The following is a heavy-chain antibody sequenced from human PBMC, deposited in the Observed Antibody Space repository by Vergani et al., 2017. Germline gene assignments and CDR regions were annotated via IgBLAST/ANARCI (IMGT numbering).Heavy chain of an antibody. CDR3: ASEGVLTGAVDGFDF. CDR2: ISYDGSNK. V-gene: IGHV3-30-3*01. J-gene: IGHJ4*02. Sequence: QVQLVESGGGVVQPGRSLRLSCAASGFTFSSYAMHWVRQAPGKGLEWVAVISYDGSNKYSADSVKGRFTISSVNSKNTLYLQMNSLRAEDTAVYYCASEGVLTGAVDGFDFWGQGTLVTVSS. CDR1: GFTFSSYA. D-gene: IGHD2-8*02.